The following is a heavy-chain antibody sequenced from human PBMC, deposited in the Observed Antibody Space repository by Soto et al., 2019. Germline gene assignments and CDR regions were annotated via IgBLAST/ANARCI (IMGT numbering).Heavy chain of an antibody. J-gene: IGHJ6*02. CDR1: GYTFTSYA. Sequence: QVQLVQSGAEEKKPGASVKVSCKASGYTFTSYAMHWVRQAPGQRLEWMGWINAGNGNTKYSQKFQGRVTITRDTSACTAYMELSSVRSEDTAVYYCARDPSYYGMDVWGQGTTVTVSS. CDR2: INAGNGNT. CDR3: ARDPSYYGMDV. V-gene: IGHV1-3*05.